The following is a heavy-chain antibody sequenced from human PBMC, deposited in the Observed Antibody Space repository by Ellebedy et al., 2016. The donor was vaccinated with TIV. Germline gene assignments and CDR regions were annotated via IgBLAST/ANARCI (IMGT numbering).Heavy chain of an antibody. Sequence: GESLKISXAASGFTFSSYAMSWVRQAPGKGLEWVSAISGSGGSTYYADSVKGRFTISRDNSKNTLYLQMNSLRAEDTAVYYCAKDLPYYQMPFYMDVWGKGTTVTVS. D-gene: IGHD3-10*01. V-gene: IGHV3-23*01. CDR3: AKDLPYYQMPFYMDV. CDR1: GFTFSSYA. CDR2: ISGSGGST. J-gene: IGHJ6*03.